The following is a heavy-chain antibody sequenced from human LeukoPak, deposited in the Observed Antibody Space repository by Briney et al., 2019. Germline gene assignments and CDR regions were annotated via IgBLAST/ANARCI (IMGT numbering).Heavy chain of an antibody. CDR1: GGSISSSSYY. J-gene: IGHJ4*02. D-gene: IGHD5-18*01. CDR2: ISGSGGST. CDR3: AKDQIQLWFGDRYYFDY. Sequence: ETLSLTCTVSGGSISSSSYYWGWVRQAPGKGLEWVSAISGSGGSTYYADSVKGRFTISRDNSKNTLYLQMNSLRAEDTAVYYCAKDQIQLWFGDRYYFDYWGQGTLVTVSS. V-gene: IGHV3-23*01.